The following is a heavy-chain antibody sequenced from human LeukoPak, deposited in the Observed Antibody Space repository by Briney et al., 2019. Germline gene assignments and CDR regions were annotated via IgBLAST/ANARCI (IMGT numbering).Heavy chain of an antibody. J-gene: IGHJ4*02. D-gene: IGHD5-12*01. CDR1: GYTFTSYD. V-gene: IGHV1-8*01. CDR3: ARVRYSGYDSLGY. Sequence: ASVKVSCKASGYTFTSYDINRVRQATGQGLEWMGWMNPNSGNTGYAQKFQGRVTMTRSTSISTVYMELSSLRSEDTAVYYCARVRYSGYDSLGYWGQGTLVTVSS. CDR2: MNPNSGNT.